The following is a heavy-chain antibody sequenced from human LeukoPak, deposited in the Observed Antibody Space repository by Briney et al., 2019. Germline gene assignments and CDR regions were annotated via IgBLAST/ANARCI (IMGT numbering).Heavy chain of an antibody. V-gene: IGHV4-30-4*01. D-gene: IGHD3-22*01. Sequence: PSQTLSLTCTVSGGSISSGDYYWSWIRQPPGKGLEWIGNIYYSGSAYYNPSLKSRVTMSVDTSKNQFSLKLSSVTAADTAVYYCARKPIVNSAWYYFDYWGQGTLVTVSS. CDR1: GGSISSGDYY. CDR2: IYYSGSA. J-gene: IGHJ4*02. CDR3: ARKPIVNSAWYYFDY.